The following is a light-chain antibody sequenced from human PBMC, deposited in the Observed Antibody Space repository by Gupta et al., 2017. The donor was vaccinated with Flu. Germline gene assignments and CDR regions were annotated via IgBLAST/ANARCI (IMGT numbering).Light chain of an antibody. CDR1: QSVSNF. CDR2: DAS. CDR3: HQGANWPSLT. Sequence: IVLTQSPATLSLSPGERATLSCRASQSVSNFLAWYQQTPGQAPRLLIYDASNRATGVPARFSGSGSGTDFTLTINSREPEDFAVYFCHQGANWPSLTFGGGTKVEIK. V-gene: IGKV3-11*01. J-gene: IGKJ4*01.